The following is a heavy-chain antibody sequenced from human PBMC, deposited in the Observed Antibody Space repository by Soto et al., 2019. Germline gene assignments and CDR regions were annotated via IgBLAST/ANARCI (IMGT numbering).Heavy chain of an antibody. Sequence: SETLSLTCTVSGGSINNYYWSWFRQPPGKGLEWIGYIYYSGSTNYNPSLKSRITISVDTSKNQFSLKLSSVTAADTAVYYCARGYNDFWSGYFTWFDPWGQGTLVTVSS. J-gene: IGHJ5*02. D-gene: IGHD3-3*01. CDR2: IYYSGST. CDR3: ARGYNDFWSGYFTWFDP. CDR1: GGSINNYY. V-gene: IGHV4-59*01.